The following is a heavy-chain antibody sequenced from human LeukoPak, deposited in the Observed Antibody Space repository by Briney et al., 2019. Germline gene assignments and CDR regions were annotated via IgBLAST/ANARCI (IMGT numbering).Heavy chain of an antibody. CDR1: RFTFSSYE. CDR3: AREDTGVAFDI. CDR2: ISGSGIK. Sequence: PGGSLRLSCAASRFTFSSYEMNWVRQAPGKGLEWVSYISGSGIKHYADSVKGQFTISRDNAKNSLYLQMNSLRAEDTAVYYCAREDTGVAFDIWGQGTTVTV. J-gene: IGHJ3*02. V-gene: IGHV3-48*03. D-gene: IGHD2-8*01.